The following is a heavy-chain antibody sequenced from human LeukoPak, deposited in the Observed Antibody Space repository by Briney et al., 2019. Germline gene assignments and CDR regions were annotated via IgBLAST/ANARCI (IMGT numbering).Heavy chain of an antibody. Sequence: ASVKVSCKVSGYTLTELSMHWVRQAPGKGLEWMGGFDPEDGETIYAQKFQGRVTMTEDTSTDTAYMELGSLRSEDTAVYYCATGYDSSGYLPLGYWGQGTLVTVSS. CDR1: GYTLTELS. CDR3: ATGYDSSGYLPLGY. V-gene: IGHV1-24*01. J-gene: IGHJ4*02. CDR2: FDPEDGET. D-gene: IGHD3-22*01.